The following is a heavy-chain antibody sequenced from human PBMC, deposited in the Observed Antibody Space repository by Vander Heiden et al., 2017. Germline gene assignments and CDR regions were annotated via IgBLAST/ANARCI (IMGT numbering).Heavy chain of an antibody. D-gene: IGHD2-2*02. J-gene: IGHJ6*02. Sequence: QVQLVQSGAEVKKPGASVKVSCRASGYTFTRYDINWVLQATGQGLEWMGRVNPISGGTDYAQQFKGRVTMTRNTSINTVYMELSSLRSEDTAVYFCAKDLHCSSPSCSTLENDYGMDIWGQGTTVTVSS. CDR2: VNPISGGT. V-gene: IGHV1-8*01. CDR1: GYTFTRYD. CDR3: AKDLHCSSPSCSTLENDYGMDI.